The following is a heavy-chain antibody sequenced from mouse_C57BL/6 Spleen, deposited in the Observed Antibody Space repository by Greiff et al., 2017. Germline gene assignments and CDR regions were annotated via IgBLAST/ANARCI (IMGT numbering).Heavy chain of an antibody. CDR3: ARDRAVVARGDYFDY. J-gene: IGHJ2*01. Sequence: EVHLVESGGGLVKPGGSLKLSCAASGFTFSSYAMSWVRQTPEKRLEWVATISDGGSYTYYPDNVKGRFTISRDNAKNNLYLQMSHLKSEDTAMYYCARDRAVVARGDYFDYWGQGTTLTVSS. V-gene: IGHV5-4*01. CDR1: GFTFSSYA. CDR2: ISDGGSYT. D-gene: IGHD1-1*01.